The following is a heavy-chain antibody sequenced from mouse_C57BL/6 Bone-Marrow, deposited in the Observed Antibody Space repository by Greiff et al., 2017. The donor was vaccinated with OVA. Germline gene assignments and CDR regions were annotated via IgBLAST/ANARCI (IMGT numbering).Heavy chain of an antibody. Sequence: VQLQQSGPELVKPGASVKLSCKASGYTFTSYDINWVKLRPGQGLEWIGWLYPRDGSTKYNEKFKGKATLTVDTSSSTAYMELHSLTSEDSAVYFCARRGLLRYWYFDVWGTGTTVTVSS. CDR1: GYTFTSYD. V-gene: IGHV1-85*01. CDR2: LYPRDGST. CDR3: ARRGLLRYWYFDV. D-gene: IGHD1-1*01. J-gene: IGHJ1*03.